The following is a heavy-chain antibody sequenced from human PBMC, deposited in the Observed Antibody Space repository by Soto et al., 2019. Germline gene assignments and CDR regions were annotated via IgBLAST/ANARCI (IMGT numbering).Heavy chain of an antibody. V-gene: IGHV3-33*01. J-gene: IGHJ4*02. D-gene: IGHD4-17*01. CDR3: ARDRDPMTTVTEIGC. CDR2: IWYDGSNK. Sequence: GGSLRLSCAASGFTFSNYGMHWVRQAPGKGLEWVAVIWYDGSNKYYGDPVKGRFTISRDNSKNTLYLQMNSLRGEDMAVYYCARDRDPMTTVTEIGCWGQGTLVTVSS. CDR1: GFTFSNYG.